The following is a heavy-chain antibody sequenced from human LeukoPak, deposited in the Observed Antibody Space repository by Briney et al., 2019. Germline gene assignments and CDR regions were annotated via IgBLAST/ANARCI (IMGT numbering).Heavy chain of an antibody. Sequence: ASVKVSCKASGYTFTGYYMHWVRQAPGQGFEWMGWMNPNSGNTGYAQKFQGRVTMTRNTSISTAYMELSSLRSEDTAVYYCARAGRWLRRDYWGQGTLVTVSS. CDR1: GYTFTGYY. CDR3: ARAGRWLRRDY. CDR2: MNPNSGNT. J-gene: IGHJ4*02. V-gene: IGHV1-8*02. D-gene: IGHD5-12*01.